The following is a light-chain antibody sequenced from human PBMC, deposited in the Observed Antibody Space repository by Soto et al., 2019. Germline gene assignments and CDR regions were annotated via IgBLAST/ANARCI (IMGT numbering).Light chain of an antibody. V-gene: IGKV4-1*01. J-gene: IGKJ4*01. CDR2: WAS. CDR3: QQYHSTLPT. CDR1: QRGLNKPNNKNY. Sequence: DIVITQSPDSLPVALGGRGTIHCKANQRGLNKPNNKNYVAWDQHKPRQPPKFLIYWASTRESGVPDRFSGSGSGTDFTLTISSLQAEDVAVYYCQQYHSTLPTFGGGTKVEIK.